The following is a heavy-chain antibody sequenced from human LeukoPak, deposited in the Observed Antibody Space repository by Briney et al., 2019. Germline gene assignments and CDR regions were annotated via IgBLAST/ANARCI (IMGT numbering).Heavy chain of an antibody. V-gene: IGHV3-30*02. CDR2: IRYDGSNK. CDR1: GFTFSSYG. Sequence: GGSLRLSCAASGFTFSSYGMHWVRQAPGKGLEWVAFIRYDGSNKYYADSVKGRFTISRDNSKNTLYLQMNSLRAEDTAVYYCARDPDILTGYYLHYYYMDVWGKGTTVTVSS. CDR3: ARDPDILTGYYLHYYYMDV. J-gene: IGHJ6*03. D-gene: IGHD3-9*01.